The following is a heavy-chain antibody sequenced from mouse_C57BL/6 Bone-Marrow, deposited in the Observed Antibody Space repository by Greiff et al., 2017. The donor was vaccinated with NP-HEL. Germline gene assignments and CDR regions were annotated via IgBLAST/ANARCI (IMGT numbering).Heavy chain of an antibody. CDR2: INPNNGGT. CDR1: GYTFTDYN. J-gene: IGHJ3*01. V-gene: IGHV1-22*01. D-gene: IGHD2-1*01. Sequence: EVQLQQSGPELVKPGASVKMSCKASGYTFTDYNMHWVKQSHGKSLEWIGYINPNNGGTSYNQKFKGKATLTVNKSSSTAYMELRSLTSEDSAVYYCARSPLYYWGFAYWGQGTLVTVSA. CDR3: ARSPLYYWGFAY.